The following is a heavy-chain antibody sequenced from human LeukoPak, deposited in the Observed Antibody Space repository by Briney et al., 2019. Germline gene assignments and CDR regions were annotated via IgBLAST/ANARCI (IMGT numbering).Heavy chain of an antibody. D-gene: IGHD1-1*01. J-gene: IGHJ6*03. V-gene: IGHV1-46*01. Sequence: GASVKVSCKASGYTFTSYYMHWVRQAPGQGLKWMGTINPSGGSTSYAQKFQGRVTMTRDTSTSTVYMELSSLRSEDTAVYYCARGDTTRPLPHYYMDVWGKGTTVTVSS. CDR2: INPSGGST. CDR3: ARGDTTRPLPHYYMDV. CDR1: GYTFTSYY.